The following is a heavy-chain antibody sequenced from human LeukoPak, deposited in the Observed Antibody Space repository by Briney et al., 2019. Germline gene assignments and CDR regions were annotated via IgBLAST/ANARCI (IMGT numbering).Heavy chain of an antibody. CDR3: ARVASAWSNYYGSAAFDH. D-gene: IGHD3-10*01. CDR2: ISNSRSYI. Sequence: GGSLRLSCAASGFTFSSYYMNWVRQAPGKGLEWVSSISNSRSYIYYGDSVKGRFTISRDNAKNSLYLQMNSLRAEDTAVYYCARVASAWSNYYGSAAFDHWGQGTLVTVSS. V-gene: IGHV3-21*01. CDR1: GFTFSSYY. J-gene: IGHJ5*02.